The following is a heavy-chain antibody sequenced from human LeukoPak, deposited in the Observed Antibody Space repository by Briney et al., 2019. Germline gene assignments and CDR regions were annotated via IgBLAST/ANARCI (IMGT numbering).Heavy chain of an antibody. CDR2: ISAYNGNT. CDR3: ARDGYSSGWYEVDY. V-gene: IGHV1-18*01. CDR1: GYTFTSYG. J-gene: IGHJ4*02. D-gene: IGHD6-19*01. Sequence: ASVKVSCKASGYTFTSYGISWVRQAPGQGLEWMGWISAYNGNTNYAQKLQGRVNMTTDTSTSPAYMELRSLRSDDTAVYYCARDGYSSGWYEVDYWGQGTLVTVSS.